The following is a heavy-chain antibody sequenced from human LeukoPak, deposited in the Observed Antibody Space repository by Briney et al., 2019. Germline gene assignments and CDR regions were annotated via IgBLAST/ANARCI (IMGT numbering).Heavy chain of an antibody. V-gene: IGHV4-4*02. CDR2: ISHTGTT. CDR3: AARTGTNDF. J-gene: IGHJ4*02. D-gene: IGHD1-1*01. CDR1: GGSISSSYW. Sequence: PSGTLSLTCAVSGGSISSSYWWTWVRQPPGKGLEWIGDISHTGTTKYNPSLKSRVTISVDKSKNQFSLKLSSVAAADTAVYYCAARTGTNDFWGQGTLVTVSS.